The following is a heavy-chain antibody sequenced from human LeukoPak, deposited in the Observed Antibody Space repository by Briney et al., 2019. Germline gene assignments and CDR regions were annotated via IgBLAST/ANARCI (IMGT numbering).Heavy chain of an antibody. D-gene: IGHD1-26*01. CDR3: ARDREGGDI. CDR2: INRNGGHT. Sequence: GGSLRLSCAASGFNFDRYTMHWVRHTAGRCLEWVSFINRNGGHTWYADSLKGRFTISRDNSKNTLYLQMNSLRAEDTAVYYCARDREGGDIWGQGTMVTVSS. V-gene: IGHV3-23*01. J-gene: IGHJ3*02. CDR1: GFNFDRYT.